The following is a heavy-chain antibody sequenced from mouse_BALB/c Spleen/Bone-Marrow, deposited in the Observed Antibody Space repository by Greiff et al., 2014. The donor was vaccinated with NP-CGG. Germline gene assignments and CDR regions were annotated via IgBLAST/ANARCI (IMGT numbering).Heavy chain of an antibody. Sequence: DLVKPGASVKLSCKASGYTFTRYWINWIKQRPGKGLEWIGRISPGSGTTYYNEMFKGEATLTVDTSSTTAYIQLSSLSSEDSAVYFCARGSYYYGSSSPWFAYWGQGTLVTVSA. V-gene: IGHV1S41*01. D-gene: IGHD1-1*01. CDR2: ISPGSGTT. CDR1: GYTFTRYW. CDR3: ARGSYYYGSSSPWFAY. J-gene: IGHJ3*01.